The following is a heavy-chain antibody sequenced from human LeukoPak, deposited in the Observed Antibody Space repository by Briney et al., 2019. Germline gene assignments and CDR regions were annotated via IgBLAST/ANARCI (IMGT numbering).Heavy chain of an antibody. CDR1: GYTFTGYY. CDR3: ARDYYDRGSSGY. Sequence: GASVKVSCKASGYTFTGYYMHWVRQAPGQGIEWMGWINPNSGGTNYAQKFQGRVTMTRDTSISTAYMELSRLKSDDTAVYYCARDYYDRGSSGYWGQGTLVTVSS. CDR2: INPNSGGT. D-gene: IGHD3-22*01. V-gene: IGHV1-2*02. J-gene: IGHJ4*02.